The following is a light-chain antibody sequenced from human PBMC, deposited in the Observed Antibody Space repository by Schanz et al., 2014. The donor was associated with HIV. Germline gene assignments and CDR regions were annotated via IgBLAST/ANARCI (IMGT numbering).Light chain of an antibody. CDR3: AAWDDSLNGVV. J-gene: IGLJ2*01. Sequence: QSVLTQPPSVSGAPGQRVTISCTGSSSNIGAPYDVHWYQQLPGTAPRLLIYANNLRPSGVPDRISGSKSGTSSSLAISGLQSEDEADYYCAAWDDSLNGVVFGGGTKLTVL. CDR1: SSNIGAPYD. CDR2: ANN. V-gene: IGLV1-40*01.